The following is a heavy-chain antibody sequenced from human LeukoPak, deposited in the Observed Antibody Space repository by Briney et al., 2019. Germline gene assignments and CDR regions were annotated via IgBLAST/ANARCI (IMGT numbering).Heavy chain of an antibody. CDR1: GYTFTNYG. V-gene: IGHV1-18*01. CDR3: AREGTAGRYYFDY. CDR2: ISANNVNT. D-gene: IGHD3-10*01. Sequence: ASGKASCKPPGYTFTNYGSSRGRQAPGQGLEWMGWISANNVNTNNAQKLQGRVTVTTDTSTSIAYMELRSLRSDDTAVYYCAREGTAGRYYFDYWGQGTLVTVSS. J-gene: IGHJ4*02.